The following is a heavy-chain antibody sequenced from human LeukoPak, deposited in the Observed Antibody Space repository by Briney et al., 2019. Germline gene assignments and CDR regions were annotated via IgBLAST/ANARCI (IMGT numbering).Heavy chain of an antibody. CDR2: IYSGGST. V-gene: IGHV3-66*01. CDR3: AKGSSGWPANYWYFDL. Sequence: GGSLRLSCAASGFTVSSNYMSWVRQAPGKGLEWVSVIYSGGSTYYADSVKGRFTISRDNSKNTLYLQMNNLRADDTAVYYCAKGSSGWPANYWYFDLWGRGTLVTVSS. CDR1: GFTVSSNY. J-gene: IGHJ2*01. D-gene: IGHD6-19*01.